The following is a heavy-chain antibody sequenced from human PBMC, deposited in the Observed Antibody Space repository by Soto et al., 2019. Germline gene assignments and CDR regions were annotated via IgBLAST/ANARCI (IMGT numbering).Heavy chain of an antibody. J-gene: IGHJ4*02. V-gene: IGHV3-23*01. CDR2: VSSGGST. Sequence: GGSXRLAWASGGVTFSNYAMLGVRQAPGKGREWVSVVSSGGSTDYADSVTGRFTFSRENSKNTLSLQMNRMRAEDTAVYYCAKRSGAGGHFDYWGPGALV. CDR1: GVTFSNYA. CDR3: AKRSGAGGHFDY. D-gene: IGHD2-15*01.